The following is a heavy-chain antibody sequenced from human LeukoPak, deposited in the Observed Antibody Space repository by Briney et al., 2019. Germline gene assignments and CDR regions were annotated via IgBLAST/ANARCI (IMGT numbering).Heavy chain of an antibody. CDR1: GGSFSGYY. CDR3: ASGRTLRYSGF. Sequence: SETLSLTCAVYGGSFSGYYWSWIRQPPGKGLEWIGEINHSGSTNYNPSLKSRVTISVDTSKNQFSLRLTSVTAADRALYYCASGRTLRYSGFWGQGVQVTVSS. CDR2: INHSGST. V-gene: IGHV4-34*01. J-gene: IGHJ4*02. D-gene: IGHD5-12*01.